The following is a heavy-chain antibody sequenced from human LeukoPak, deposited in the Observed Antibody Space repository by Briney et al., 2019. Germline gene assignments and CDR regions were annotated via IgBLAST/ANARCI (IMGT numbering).Heavy chain of an antibody. CDR1: GFTFSSYG. V-gene: IGHV3-30*03. CDR3: ARVEVAVAIDY. Sequence: GGSLRLSCAASGFTFSSYGMHWVRQAPGKGLEWVAVISYDGSNKYYADSVKGRFTISRDNSKNSLYLQMNSLRAEDTAVYYCARVEVAVAIDYWGQGTLVTVSS. CDR2: ISYDGSNK. J-gene: IGHJ4*02. D-gene: IGHD6-19*01.